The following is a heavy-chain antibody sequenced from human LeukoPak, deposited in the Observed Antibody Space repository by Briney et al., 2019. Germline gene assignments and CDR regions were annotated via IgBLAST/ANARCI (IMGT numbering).Heavy chain of an antibody. J-gene: IGHJ4*02. CDR1: GFTFSNYG. CDR2: IRSDGSVK. V-gene: IGHV3-30*02. Sequence: PGGSLRLSCAASGFTFSNYGMSWVRQAPGKGLEWMSFIRSDGSVKYYADSVKGRFTISRDNSKNTLYLQMNSLRPEDTAVYYCAKDIPQPYFDYWGQGTLVTVSS. CDR3: AKDIPQPYFDY. D-gene: IGHD2-2*01.